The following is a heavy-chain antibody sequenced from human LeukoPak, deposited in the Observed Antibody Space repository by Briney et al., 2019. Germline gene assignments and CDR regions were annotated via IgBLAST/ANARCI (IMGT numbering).Heavy chain of an antibody. Sequence: PGRSLRLSCAASGFSFSSYGMHWVRQAPGKGLEWVAVIWYDGSNKYYADSVKGRFTLSRDNSKNTLDLQMNSLRAEDTAVYYCVRDENYIWGSYRLDYWGQGTLVSVSS. V-gene: IGHV3-33*01. CDR3: VRDENYIWGSYRLDY. CDR1: GFSFSSYG. D-gene: IGHD3-16*02. J-gene: IGHJ4*02. CDR2: IWYDGSNK.